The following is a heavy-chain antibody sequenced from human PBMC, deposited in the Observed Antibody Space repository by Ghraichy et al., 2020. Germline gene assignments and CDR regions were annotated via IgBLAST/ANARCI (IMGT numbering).Heavy chain of an antibody. CDR1: KFTFNNHA. V-gene: IGHV3-23*01. CDR2: ISASGGST. Sequence: LSLTCAASKFTFNNHAMTWVRQAPGKGLEWVSAISASGGSTYYADSVKGRFTISRDNSKNTLYLQMNSLRAEDTAVYYCAKTPVAYYYDSSGYFYDDTRNWYVDLWGRGTVVTVSS. D-gene: IGHD3-22*01. J-gene: IGHJ2*01. CDR3: AKTPVAYYYDSSGYFYDDTRNWYVDL.